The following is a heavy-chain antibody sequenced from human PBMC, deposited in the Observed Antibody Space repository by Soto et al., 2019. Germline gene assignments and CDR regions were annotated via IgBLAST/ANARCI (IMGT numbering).Heavy chain of an antibody. CDR1: GGSISSGDYY. Sequence: PSETLSLTCTVSGGSISSGDYYWSWIRQPPGKGLEWIGYIYYSGSTYYNPSLKSRVTISVDTSKKQFSLKLSSVTAADTAVYYCARGGVYENSYYFDYWGQGPLVTVSS. V-gene: IGHV4-30-4*01. CDR3: ARGGVYENSYYFDY. CDR2: IYYSGST. J-gene: IGHJ4*02. D-gene: IGHD6-13*01.